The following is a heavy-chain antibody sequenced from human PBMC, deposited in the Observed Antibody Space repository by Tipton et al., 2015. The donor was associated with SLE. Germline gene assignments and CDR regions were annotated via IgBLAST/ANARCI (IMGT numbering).Heavy chain of an antibody. D-gene: IGHD3-3*01. CDR3: ARAGYDFWSGKGYFQH. CDR2: ISYDGSNK. Sequence: SLRLSCAASGFTFSSYGMHWVRQAPGKGLEWVAVISYDGSNKYYADSVKGRFTISRDNAKNSLYLQMNSLRAEDTAVYYCARAGYDFWSGKGYFQHWGQGTLVTVSS. CDR1: GFTFSSYG. J-gene: IGHJ1*01. V-gene: IGHV3-30*03.